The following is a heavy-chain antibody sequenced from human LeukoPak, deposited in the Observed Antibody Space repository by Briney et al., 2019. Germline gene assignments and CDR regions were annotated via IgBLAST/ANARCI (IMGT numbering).Heavy chain of an antibody. J-gene: IGHJ4*02. CDR1: GGSFSGYY. Sequence: SETLSLTCAVYGGSFSGYYWSWIRQPPGKGLERIGYIYYSGSTYYNPSLKSRVTISVDTSKNQFSLKLSSVTAADTAVYYCARESGYGSGFLFDYWGQGTLVTVSS. D-gene: IGHD3-10*01. V-gene: IGHV4-30-4*08. CDR3: ARESGYGSGFLFDY. CDR2: IYYSGST.